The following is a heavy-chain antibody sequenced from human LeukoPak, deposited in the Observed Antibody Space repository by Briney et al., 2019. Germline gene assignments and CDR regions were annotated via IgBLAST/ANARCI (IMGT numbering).Heavy chain of an antibody. D-gene: IGHD6-19*01. CDR2: ISCSGGST. CDR1: GFTFSSYA. Sequence: PGASLRLSCAASGFTFSSYAMSWVRQAPGKGPEWVSAISCSGGSTYYADSVKGRFTISRDNSKNTLYLQMNSLRAEDTAVYYCAKGLYSSGWFRGDFDYWGQGTLVTVSS. J-gene: IGHJ4*02. V-gene: IGHV3-23*01. CDR3: AKGLYSSGWFRGDFDY.